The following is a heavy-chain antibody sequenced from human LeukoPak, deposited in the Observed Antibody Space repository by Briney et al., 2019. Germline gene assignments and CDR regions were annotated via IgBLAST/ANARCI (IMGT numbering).Heavy chain of an antibody. D-gene: IGHD1-1*01. CDR1: GGSISSSSYY. V-gene: IGHV4-39*07. J-gene: IGHJ4*02. Sequence: PSETLSLTCTVSGGSISSSSYYWGWIRQPPGKGLEWIGSIYYSGSTYYNPSLKSRVTISVDTSKNQFSLKLSSVTAADTAVYYCARAGTHSETGFDYWGQGTLVTVSS. CDR2: IYYSGST. CDR3: ARAGTHSETGFDY.